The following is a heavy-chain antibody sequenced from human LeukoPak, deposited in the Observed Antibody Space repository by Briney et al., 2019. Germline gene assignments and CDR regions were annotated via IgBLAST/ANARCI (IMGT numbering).Heavy chain of an antibody. V-gene: IGHV3-48*04. J-gene: IGHJ4*02. Sequence: SGGSLRLSCAASGFTFSSYSMNWVRQAPGKGLEWVSSISTSSSGSTIYYADSVKGRFTISRDNAKNSLYLQMNSLRAEDTAVYYCARDQSAVAPHWGQGTLVTVSS. D-gene: IGHD6-19*01. CDR2: ISTSSSGSTI. CDR3: ARDQSAVAPH. CDR1: GFTFSSYS.